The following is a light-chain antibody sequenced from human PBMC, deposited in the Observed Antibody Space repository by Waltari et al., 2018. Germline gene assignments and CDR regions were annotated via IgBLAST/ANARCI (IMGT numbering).Light chain of an antibody. J-gene: IGKJ2*01. CDR2: GGS. V-gene: IGKV3-15*01. Sequence: EIVMTQSPAILSVSPGERATLSCRASETIINQLAWFQQKPGQAPRLLFYGGSTRATGIPARFSGSGSGTEFTLTVSSVQSDDFAVYYCQEYKYWPQYTFGQGTKLEIK. CDR1: ETIINQ. CDR3: QEYKYWPQYT.